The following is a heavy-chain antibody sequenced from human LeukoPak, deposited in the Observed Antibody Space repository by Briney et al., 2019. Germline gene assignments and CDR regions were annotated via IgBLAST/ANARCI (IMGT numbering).Heavy chain of an antibody. CDR3: ARRYTNYAPLDY. CDR2: IYHSGGT. V-gene: IGHV4-34*01. Sequence: SETLSLTRAMYGGSFSGYYWSWIRQPPGKGLEWIGEIYHSGGTNYNPSLKSRVTISVDTSKNQFSLKLSSVTAADTAVYYCARRYTNYAPLDYWGQGTLVTVSS. D-gene: IGHD1-1*01. CDR1: GGSFSGYY. J-gene: IGHJ4*02.